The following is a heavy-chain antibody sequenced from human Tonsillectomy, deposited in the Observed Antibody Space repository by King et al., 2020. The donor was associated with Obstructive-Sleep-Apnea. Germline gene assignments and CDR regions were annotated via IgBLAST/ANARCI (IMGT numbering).Heavy chain of an antibody. CDR1: GYSISSGYY. CDR3: ARVRGYDTGPDY. Sequence: QLQESGPGLVKPSETLSLTCTVSGYSISSGYYWGWIRQPPGKGLEWIGSIYHSGSTYYNPSLKSRVTISVDTSKNQFSLKLSSVTAADTAVYYCARVRGYDTGPDYWGQGTLVTVSS. J-gene: IGHJ4*02. CDR2: IYHSGST. D-gene: IGHD5-12*01. V-gene: IGHV4-38-2*02.